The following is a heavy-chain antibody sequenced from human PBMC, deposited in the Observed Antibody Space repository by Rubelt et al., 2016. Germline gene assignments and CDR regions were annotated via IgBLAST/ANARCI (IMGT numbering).Heavy chain of an antibody. J-gene: IGHJ4*02. CDR1: GFSFNTYS. D-gene: IGHD3-22*01. V-gene: IGHV3-21*01. CDR3: ARDAYSSGPAVD. CDR2: ISSSSSYI. Sequence: EVQLVESGGGLVKPGGSLRLSCAASGFSFNTYSMNWVRQAPGKGLEWVSSISSSSSYIYYADSVKGRFTISRDNAKNSLYLQMSSLRAEDTAVDYCARDAYSSGPAVDWGQGTLVTVSS.